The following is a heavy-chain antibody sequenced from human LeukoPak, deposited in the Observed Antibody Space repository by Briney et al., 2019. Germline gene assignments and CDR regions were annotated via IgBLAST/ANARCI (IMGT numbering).Heavy chain of an antibody. CDR1: GFTFSSYN. Sequence: GVSLRLSCAASGFTFSSYNMNWVRHPPGKVLEWVSDISSSGSTIYFADSVKGRFTISRDNAKNSLYLQMNSLRDEDTAVYYCARLEYYYVSGNYYKLFDYWGQGTLVTVCS. CDR2: ISSSGSTI. J-gene: IGHJ4*02. CDR3: ARLEYYYVSGNYYKLFDY. V-gene: IGHV3-48*02. D-gene: IGHD3-10*01.